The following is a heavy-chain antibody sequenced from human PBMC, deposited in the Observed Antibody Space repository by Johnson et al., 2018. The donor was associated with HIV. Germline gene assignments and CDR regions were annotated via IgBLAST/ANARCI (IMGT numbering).Heavy chain of an antibody. Sequence: VQLVESGGGVARPGGSLRLSCEASGFIFDEYDMSWVRQAPGTGLEWVSGINWNGGTPGSADSVKGRFTISRDTAKNSLYLQMNSLRDEDTALYYCARATYYYDTSGYLTRPRAFDVWGQGTMVTVSS. CDR2: INWNGGTP. J-gene: IGHJ3*01. CDR3: ARATYYYDTSGYLTRPRAFDV. D-gene: IGHD3-22*01. V-gene: IGHV3-20*04. CDR1: GFIFDEYD.